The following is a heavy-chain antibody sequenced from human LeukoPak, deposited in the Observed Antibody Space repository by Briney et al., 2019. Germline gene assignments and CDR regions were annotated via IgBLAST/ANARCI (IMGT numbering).Heavy chain of an antibody. V-gene: IGHV4-34*11. Sequence: PSETLSLTCAVYGGSFSGYYWSWIRQPPGKGLEWIGYIYYSGSTNYNPSLKSRVTISVDTSKNQFSLTLSPVTAADTAVYFCARQPPDTASFDYWGQGTLVTVSS. CDR2: IYYSGST. CDR1: GGSFSGYY. J-gene: IGHJ4*02. CDR3: ARQPPDTASFDY. D-gene: IGHD3-22*01.